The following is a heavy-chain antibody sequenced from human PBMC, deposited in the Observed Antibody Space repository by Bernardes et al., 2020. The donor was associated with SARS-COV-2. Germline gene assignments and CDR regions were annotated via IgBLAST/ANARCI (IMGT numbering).Heavy chain of an antibody. J-gene: IGHJ4*02. Sequence: GGSLRLSCAASGFTFSDYWMSWVRQAPGKGLEWVANINENGGVKYYANSVKGRFTISRDNAKNSLYLQMNSLRGEDTAVYDCSRTVAAPADYWGQGTLATVSS. D-gene: IGHD6-25*01. CDR1: GFTFSDYW. CDR3: SRTVAAPADY. V-gene: IGHV3-7*03. CDR2: INENGGVK.